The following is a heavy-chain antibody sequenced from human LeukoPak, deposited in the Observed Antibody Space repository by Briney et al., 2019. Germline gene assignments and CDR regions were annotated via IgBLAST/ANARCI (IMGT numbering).Heavy chain of an antibody. CDR3: ARDKLLEYGNWFAP. CDR1: GFTFSSYA. D-gene: IGHD4/OR15-4a*01. J-gene: IGHJ5*02. CDR2: ISYDGSNK. Sequence: GGSLRLSCAASGFTFSSYAMHWVRQAPGKGLERVAHISYDGSNKYYADSVKGRFTIARDNFRKELYLQMNSLRADDTAVYYCARDKLLEYGNWFAPWGQGTLVTVSS. V-gene: IGHV3-30-3*01.